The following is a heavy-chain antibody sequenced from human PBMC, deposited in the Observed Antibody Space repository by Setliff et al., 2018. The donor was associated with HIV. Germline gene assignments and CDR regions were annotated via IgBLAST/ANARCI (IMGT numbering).Heavy chain of an antibody. CDR3: AKGGISYSSAWYGS. Sequence: GGSLRLSCAASGFTFSNYVMSWVRQAPGKGLEWVSDISNSGGITYYADSVKGRFTVSRDNSKNLVCLQMNSLRAEDTAVYYCAKGGISYSSAWYGSWGQGTPVTVPS. CDR2: ISNSGGIT. J-gene: IGHJ5*02. V-gene: IGHV3-23*01. CDR1: GFTFSNYV. D-gene: IGHD6-19*01.